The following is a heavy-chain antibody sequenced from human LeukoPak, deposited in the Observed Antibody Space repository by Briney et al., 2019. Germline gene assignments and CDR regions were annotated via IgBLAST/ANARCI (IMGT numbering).Heavy chain of an antibody. CDR3: ARDPVRMRTTQNFDY. Sequence: GGSLRLSCAVSGFTFSTYWMHWVRQVPGKGLVWVSRINNDGSSTSYADSVKGRFTISRDNAKNTLYLQMNSLRAEDTAVYYCARDPVRMRTTQNFDYWGEGTLVTVSS. CDR1: GFTFSTYW. V-gene: IGHV3-74*01. CDR2: INNDGSST. J-gene: IGHJ4*02. D-gene: IGHD1-7*01.